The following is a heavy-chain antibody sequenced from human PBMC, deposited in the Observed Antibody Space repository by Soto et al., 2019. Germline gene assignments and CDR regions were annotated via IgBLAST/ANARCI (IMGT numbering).Heavy chain of an antibody. J-gene: IGHJ5*02. CDR1: GGTFSSYA. CDR2: IIPIFGTA. CDR3: ARGRYNWNGFDWFDP. D-gene: IGHD1-20*01. V-gene: IGHV1-69*01. Sequence: QVQLVQSGAEVKKPGSSVKVSCKASGGTFSSYAISWVRQAPGQGLEWMGGIIPIFGTANYAQKFQGRVKNTADESTSTAYMELSSLRSEDTAVYYCARGRYNWNGFDWFDPWGQGTLVTVSS.